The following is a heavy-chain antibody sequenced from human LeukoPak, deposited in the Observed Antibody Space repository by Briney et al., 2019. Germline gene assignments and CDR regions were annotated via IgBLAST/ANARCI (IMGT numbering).Heavy chain of an antibody. J-gene: IGHJ4*02. CDR3: ARVRGWPPLHYFDY. D-gene: IGHD3-10*01. Sequence: SVKVSCKASGFTFTSSAMQWVRQARGQRLEWIGWIVVGSGNTNYAQKFQERVTITRDMSTSTAYMELSSLRSEDTAVYYCARVRGWPPLHYFDYWGQGTLVTVSS. CDR2: IVVGSGNT. V-gene: IGHV1-58*02. CDR1: GFTFTSSA.